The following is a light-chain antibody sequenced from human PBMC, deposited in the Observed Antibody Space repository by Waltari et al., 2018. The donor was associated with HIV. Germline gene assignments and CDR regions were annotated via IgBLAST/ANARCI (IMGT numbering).Light chain of an antibody. Sequence: QSALTQPASVSGSPGQSIPISSTGTSNVVGSYNLFPWYQQDPGKAPKFRIYEVSKRPSGVSNRFSGSKSGNTASLTIAGLQAEDEADYYCGSYAGSNAYVFGIGTKVTVL. J-gene: IGLJ1*01. CDR1: SNVVGSYNL. CDR2: EVS. V-gene: IGLV2-23*02. CDR3: GSYAGSNAYV.